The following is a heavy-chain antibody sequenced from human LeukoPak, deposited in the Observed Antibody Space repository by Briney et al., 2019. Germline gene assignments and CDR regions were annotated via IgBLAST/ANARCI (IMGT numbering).Heavy chain of an antibody. V-gene: IGHV3-7*01. J-gene: IGHJ4*02. D-gene: IGHD2-2*01. CDR2: IKKDGSEK. Sequence: GGSLRLSCAPSGFTFSAYSLSWVRQAPGKGLEWVAKIKKDGSEKDYVDSVKGRFTISRDKAKNSVYLQMNSLRVEDTAVYYCARDTKYAFDNWGQGTLVTVSS. CDR3: ARDTKYAFDN. CDR1: GFTFSAYS.